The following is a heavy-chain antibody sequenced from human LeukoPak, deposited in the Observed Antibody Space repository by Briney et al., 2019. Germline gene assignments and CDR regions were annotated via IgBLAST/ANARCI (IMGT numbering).Heavy chain of an antibody. D-gene: IGHD2-21*02. Sequence: GGSLRLSCAASGFTFSSYAMSWVRQAPGKGLEWVSAISGSGGSTYYADSVKGRFTISGDNSKNTLYLQMNSLRAEDTAVYYCAKDRDTAYCGGDCYLWDYWGQGTLVTVSS. CDR1: GFTFSSYA. CDR2: ISGSGGST. V-gene: IGHV3-23*01. J-gene: IGHJ4*02. CDR3: AKDRDTAYCGGDCYLWDY.